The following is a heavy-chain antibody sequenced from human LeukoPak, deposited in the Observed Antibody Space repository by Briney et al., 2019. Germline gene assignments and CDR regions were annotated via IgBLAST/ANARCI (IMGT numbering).Heavy chain of an antibody. CDR1: GYTFTSYD. CDR3: ARGVGSLYYFDY. CDR2: MNPNSGNT. D-gene: IGHD2-2*03. Sequence: ASVKVSCKASGYTFTSYDINWVRKATGQGLEWMGWMNPNSGNTGYAQKFQDRVTITRNTSISTAYMELSSLRSEDTAVYYCARGVGSLYYFDYWGQGTLVTVSS. J-gene: IGHJ4*02. V-gene: IGHV1-8*03.